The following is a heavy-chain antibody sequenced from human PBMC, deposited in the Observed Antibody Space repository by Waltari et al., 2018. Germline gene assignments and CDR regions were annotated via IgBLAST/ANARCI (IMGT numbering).Heavy chain of an antibody. V-gene: IGHV1-69-2*01. J-gene: IGHJ3*02. CDR3: ATAGCSGGSCSLPKDAFDI. Sequence: EVQLVQSGAEVKKPGATVKISCKVSGYTFTDYYMHWVQQAPGKGLEWMGLVDPEDGETIYAEKFQGRVTITADTSTDTAYMELSSLRSEDTAVYYCATAGCSGGSCSLPKDAFDIWGQGTMVTVSS. CDR2: VDPEDGET. CDR1: GYTFTDYY. D-gene: IGHD2-15*01.